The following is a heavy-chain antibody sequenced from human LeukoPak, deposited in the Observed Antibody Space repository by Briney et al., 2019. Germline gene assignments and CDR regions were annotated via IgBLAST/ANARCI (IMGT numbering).Heavy chain of an antibody. CDR2: ISYDGSNK. Sequence: GGSLRLSCAASGFTFSSYAMHWVRQAPGKGLEWVAVISYDGSNKYYADSVKGRFTISRDNSKNTLYLQMNSLRAEDTAVYYCLIGPFDYWGQGTLVTVSS. CDR3: LIGPFDY. J-gene: IGHJ4*02. CDR1: GFTFSSYA. V-gene: IGHV3-30-3*01. D-gene: IGHD2/OR15-2a*01.